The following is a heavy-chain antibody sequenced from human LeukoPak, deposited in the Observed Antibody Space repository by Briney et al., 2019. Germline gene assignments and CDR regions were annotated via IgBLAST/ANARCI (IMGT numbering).Heavy chain of an antibody. D-gene: IGHD6-13*01. CDR1: GYSFTSYW. CDR2: IYPGDSDT. Sequence: GESLKISCKGSGYSFTSYWIGWVRQMPGKGLEWMGIIYPGDSDTRYSPSFQGQVTISADKSISTAYLQWSSLKASDTAMYYCARHPFLPWVAAAGRGFDYWGQGTLVTVSS. J-gene: IGHJ4*02. CDR3: ARHPFLPWVAAAGRGFDY. V-gene: IGHV5-51*01.